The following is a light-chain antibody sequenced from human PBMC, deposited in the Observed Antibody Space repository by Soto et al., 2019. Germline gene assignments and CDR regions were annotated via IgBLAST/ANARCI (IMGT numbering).Light chain of an antibody. V-gene: IGKV3-11*01. CDR1: QNVNRY. J-gene: IGKJ3*01. CDR2: DAS. CDR3: HHHVNWPS. Sequence: EIVLAQSPATLSLSPGERAILSCRASQNVNRYLGWYQQKPGQAPRLLIYDASNRATGIPARFSGSRSGNAFSRTISTLEPADFATYYCHHHVNWPSFGPGTKVDMK.